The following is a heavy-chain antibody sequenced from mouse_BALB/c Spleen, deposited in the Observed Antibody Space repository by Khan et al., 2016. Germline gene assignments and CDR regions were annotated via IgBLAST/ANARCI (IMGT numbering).Heavy chain of an antibody. CDR2: INNNGGIT. CDR3: TRICNDGSPYFDF. D-gene: IGHD1-1*01. Sequence: EVELVESGGGLVQPGGSLKLSCAASGFTFSNYGMSWVRQTPDKRLELVATINNNGGITYYPDNVKGRFTMSRDNAKNTPYLQMSSLKSEDTAMYYCTRICNDGSPYFDFWGQGTTLTVSS. CDR1: GFTFSNYG. J-gene: IGHJ2*01. V-gene: IGHV5-6-3*01.